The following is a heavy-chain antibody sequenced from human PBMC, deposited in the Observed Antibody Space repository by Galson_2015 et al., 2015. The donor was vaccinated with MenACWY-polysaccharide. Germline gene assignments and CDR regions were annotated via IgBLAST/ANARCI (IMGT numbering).Heavy chain of an antibody. J-gene: IGHJ4*02. Sequence: WIRQPPGKGLEWIGSTHYSGSTYYNPSLKSRVTMSVDTSKNQFSLNLRSVTAADTAVYYCAKRGKWNSPSDYWGQGTLVTVSS. CDR2: THYSGST. CDR3: AKRGKWNSPSDY. D-gene: IGHD1-7*01. V-gene: IGHV4-39*01.